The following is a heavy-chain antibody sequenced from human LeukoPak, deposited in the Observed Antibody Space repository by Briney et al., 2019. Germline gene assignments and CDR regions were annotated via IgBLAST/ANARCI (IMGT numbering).Heavy chain of an antibody. CDR3: ARDLSIAARIPFDY. V-gene: IGHV3-21*01. Sequence: GGSLRLSCAASGFTFSSYAMSWVRQAPGKGLEWVSSISSSSSYIYYADSVKGRFTISRDNAKNSLYLQMNSLRAEDTAVYYCARDLSIAARIPFDYWGQGTLVTVSS. CDR1: GFTFSSYA. J-gene: IGHJ4*02. CDR2: ISSSSSYI. D-gene: IGHD6-6*01.